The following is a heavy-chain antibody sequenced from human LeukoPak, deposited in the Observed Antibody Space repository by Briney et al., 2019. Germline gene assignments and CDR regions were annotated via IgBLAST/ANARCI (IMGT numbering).Heavy chain of an antibody. V-gene: IGHV3-21*01. CDR3: ARDDGGRQWLSEYYFDY. CDR1: GFTFSSYT. D-gene: IGHD6-19*01. Sequence: PGGSLRLSCAASGFTFSSYTMNWVRQAPGKGLEWVSYISSSSSYIYYADSVKGRFTISRDNAKNSLYLQMNSLRAEDTAVYYCARDDGGRQWLSEYYFDYWGQGTLVTVSS. J-gene: IGHJ4*02. CDR2: ISSSSSYI.